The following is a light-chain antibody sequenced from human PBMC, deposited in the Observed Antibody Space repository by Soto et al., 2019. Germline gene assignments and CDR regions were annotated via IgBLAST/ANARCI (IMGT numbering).Light chain of an antibody. Sequence: QSVLGQPPSASGTPGQTVTISCSGSRSNIGSNYVYWYQQIPGTAPKLLIYGNNRRPSGVPDRFSGFKSGSSASLAISGLRSEDEADYHCAAWDDSLTGFWVFGEGTQLTVL. CDR3: AAWDDSLTGFWV. V-gene: IGLV1-47*01. CDR2: GNN. CDR1: RSNIGSNY. J-gene: IGLJ7*01.